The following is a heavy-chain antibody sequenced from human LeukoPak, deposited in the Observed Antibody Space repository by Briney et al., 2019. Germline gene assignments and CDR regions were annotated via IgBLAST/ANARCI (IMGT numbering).Heavy chain of an antibody. CDR3: STAKFDY. Sequence: GGSLRLSCTATGSTLSSYSMNWVRQAPGKGLEWVSHISISGSTIHYADSVRGRFTISRDSAKNSLYLQMNSLRADDTAVYYCSTAKFDYWGQGTLLTVSS. J-gene: IGHJ4*02. CDR1: GSTLSSYS. CDR2: ISISGSTI. V-gene: IGHV3-48*01.